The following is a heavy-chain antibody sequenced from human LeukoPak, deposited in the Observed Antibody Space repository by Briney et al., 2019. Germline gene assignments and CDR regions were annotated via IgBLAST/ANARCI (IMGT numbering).Heavy chain of an antibody. CDR3: AKTILPREVRGVFYFDY. V-gene: IGHV3-23*01. J-gene: IGHJ4*02. CDR2: ISHSGGST. Sequence: GGSLRLSCAASGFTFSSYAMSWVRQAPGKGLEWVSAISHSGGSTCYADSVKGRFTISRDNSKDTLYLQMNSLRAEDTAVYYCAKTILPREVRGVFYFDYWGQGSLVTVSS. CDR1: GFTFSSYA. D-gene: IGHD3-10*01.